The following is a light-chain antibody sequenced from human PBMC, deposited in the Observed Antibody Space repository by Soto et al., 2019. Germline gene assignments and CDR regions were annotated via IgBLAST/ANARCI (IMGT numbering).Light chain of an antibody. Sequence: VLTQTPSLSVAPEKTASITCGGDNIGSQSVHWYQHKPGHAPILVMRYDSDRPSGIPERFSGSNSGNTATLTISRVEAGDEADSYCQVWAYSSGRPVFGGGTKLTVL. CDR2: YDS. CDR1: NIGSQS. V-gene: IGLV3-21*04. CDR3: QVWAYSSGRPV. J-gene: IGLJ3*02.